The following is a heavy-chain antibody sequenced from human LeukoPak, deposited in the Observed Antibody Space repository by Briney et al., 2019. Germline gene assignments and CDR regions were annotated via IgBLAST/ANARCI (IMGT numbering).Heavy chain of an antibody. D-gene: IGHD2-2*01. J-gene: IGHJ6*03. V-gene: IGHV3-21*01. CDR1: GFTFSSYS. CDR3: ARWEYCSSTSCYRISYYMDV. CDR2: ISSSSSYI. Sequence: PGGSLRLSCAASGFTFSSYSMNWVRQAPGKGLEWVSSISSSSSYIYYADSVKGRFTISRDNAKNSLYLQMNSLRAEDTAVYYCARWEYCSSTSCYRISYYMDVWGKGTTVTVSS.